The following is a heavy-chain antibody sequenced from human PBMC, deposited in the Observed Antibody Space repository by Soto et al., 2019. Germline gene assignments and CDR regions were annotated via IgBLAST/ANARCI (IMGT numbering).Heavy chain of an antibody. CDR1: GYTFIRYG. J-gene: IGHJ6*02. CDR2: IIPYNDYT. Sequence: QVQLAQSANEVKKPGASVRVSCKAAGYTFIRYGIAWVRQAPGQGLEWMGWIIPYNDYTVYAQKFQGRVSMTADTSTRTVYMNLRGLKSDDTAVYYCARGGYYDNSWGKLSHYGLDVWGQGTSVSVSS. CDR3: ARGGYYDNSWGKLSHYGLDV. D-gene: IGHD3-16*01. V-gene: IGHV1-18*01.